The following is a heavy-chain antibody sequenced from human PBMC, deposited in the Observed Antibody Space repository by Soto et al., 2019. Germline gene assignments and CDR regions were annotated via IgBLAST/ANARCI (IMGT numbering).Heavy chain of an antibody. V-gene: IGHV3-7*01. CDR1: GFTLSGYW. D-gene: IGHD4-17*01. CDR3: ARPTSVDYGDYGWDC. Sequence: GGSLRLSCAASGFTLSGYWMSWVRQAPGKGLEWVANIKQDGSVKYYVDSVKGRFTISRDNAKNPLFLQMNSLRAEDTAVYYCARPTSVDYGDYGWDCWGQGTLVTVSS. J-gene: IGHJ4*02. CDR2: IKQDGSVK.